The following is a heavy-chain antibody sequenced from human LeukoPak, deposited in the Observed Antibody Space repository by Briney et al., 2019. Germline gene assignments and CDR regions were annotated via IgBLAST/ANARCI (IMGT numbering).Heavy chain of an antibody. CDR3: VRDGGQQLVRRYFDY. D-gene: IGHD6-13*01. Sequence: PGGSLRLSCAASGFTFSSYGMHWARQAPGKGLEWVAVIWYDGSNKYYADSVKGRFTISRDNSKNTLYLQMNSLRAEDTAVYYCVRDGGQQLVRRYFDYWGQETLVTVSS. V-gene: IGHV3-33*01. J-gene: IGHJ4*02. CDR1: GFTFSSYG. CDR2: IWYDGSNK.